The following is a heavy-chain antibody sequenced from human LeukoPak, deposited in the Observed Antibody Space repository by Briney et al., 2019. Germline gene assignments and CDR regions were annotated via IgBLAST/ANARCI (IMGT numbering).Heavy chain of an antibody. CDR1: GFTFGSYA. V-gene: IGHV3-30-3*01. J-gene: IGHJ6*02. D-gene: IGHD3-10*01. Sequence: GGSLRLSCAASGFTFGSYAMHWVRQAPGKGLEWVAVISYDGSNKYYADSVKGRFTISRDNSKNTLYLQMNSLRAEDTAVYYCARDSGGDPYGMDVWGQGTTVTVSS. CDR2: ISYDGSNK. CDR3: ARDSGGDPYGMDV.